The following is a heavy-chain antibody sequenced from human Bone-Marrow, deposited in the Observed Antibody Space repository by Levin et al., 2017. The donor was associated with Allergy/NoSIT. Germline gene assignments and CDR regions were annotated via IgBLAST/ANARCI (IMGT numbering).Heavy chain of an antibody. CDR3: AREDYRSFDF. Sequence: LSLTCAASGFSFSLYWVTWVRQAPGKGLEWVANIKQDGTEKTYVDSVKGRFTISRDNSRNSLYLQMNSLRAEDTAVYYCAREDYRSFDFWGQGTLVTVSS. CDR1: GFSFSLYW. V-gene: IGHV3-7*01. D-gene: IGHD3-16*01. CDR2: IKQDGTEK. J-gene: IGHJ4*02.